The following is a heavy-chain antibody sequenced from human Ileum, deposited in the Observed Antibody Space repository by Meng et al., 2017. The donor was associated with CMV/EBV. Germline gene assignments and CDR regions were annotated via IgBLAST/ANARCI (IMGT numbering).Heavy chain of an antibody. D-gene: IGHD1-26*01. CDR1: GFIFSDYW. J-gene: IGHJ4*02. V-gene: IGHV3-7*03. CDR2: IKQDGSEK. Sequence: GGSLRLSCAASGFIFSDYWMAWVRQAPGKGPEWVANIKQDGSEKYYVDSVKGRFTISRDNAKNSLYLQMNSLRAEDTAVYYCARDSIGSIDYWGQGTLVTVSS. CDR3: ARDSIGSIDY.